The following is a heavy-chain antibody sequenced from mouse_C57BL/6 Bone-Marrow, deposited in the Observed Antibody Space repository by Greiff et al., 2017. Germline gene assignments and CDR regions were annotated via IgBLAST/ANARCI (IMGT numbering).Heavy chain of an antibody. J-gene: IGHJ4*01. Sequence: EVHLVESGGGLVKPGGSLKLSCAASGFTFSDYGMHWVRQAPEKGLEWVAYISSGSSTIYYADTVKGRFTISRDNAKNTLFLPMASLRSEDTAMYYCALTTGGGNYAMDYWGQGTSVTVSS. V-gene: IGHV5-17*01. D-gene: IGHD2-12*01. CDR1: GFTFSDYG. CDR3: ALTTGGGNYAMDY. CDR2: ISSGSSTI.